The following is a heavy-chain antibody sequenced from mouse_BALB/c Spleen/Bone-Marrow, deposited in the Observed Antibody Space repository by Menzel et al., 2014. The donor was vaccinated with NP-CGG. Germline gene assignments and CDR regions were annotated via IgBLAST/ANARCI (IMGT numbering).Heavy chain of an antibody. CDR3: SRDGGYFPWFAY. CDR2: IDPSDSYT. D-gene: IGHD2-3*01. Sequence: QVQLQQSGAELVKPGASVKLSCKASGYTFTSYWMHWVKQRPGQGLEWIGEIDPSDSYTNYNQKFKGKATLTVDKSSSTAFMQLSSLTSEDSGVYYWSRDGGYFPWFAYWGQGTLVTVSA. V-gene: IGHV1-69*02. J-gene: IGHJ3*01. CDR1: GYTFTSYW.